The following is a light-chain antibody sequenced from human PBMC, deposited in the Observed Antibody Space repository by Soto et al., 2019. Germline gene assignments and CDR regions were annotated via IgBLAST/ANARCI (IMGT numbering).Light chain of an antibody. CDR2: GNS. CDR3: QSYDSSLVV. Sequence: QSVLTQPPSVSGAPGQRVTISCTGSSSNIGAYYDVHWYQQLPGTAPKLLIYGNSNRPSGVPDRFSGSKSGTSASLAITGLQAEDEADYYCQSYDSSLVVFGGGTQLTVL. CDR1: SSNIGAYYD. V-gene: IGLV1-40*01. J-gene: IGLJ2*01.